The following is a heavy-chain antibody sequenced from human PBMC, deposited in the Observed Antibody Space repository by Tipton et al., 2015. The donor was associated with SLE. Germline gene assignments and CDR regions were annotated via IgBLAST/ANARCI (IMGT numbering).Heavy chain of an antibody. D-gene: IGHD3-3*01. Sequence: SLRLSCAASGFTVSSNYMSWVRQAPGKGLEWVSVIYSGGSTNYADSVKGRFTISRDNSKNTLYLQMNSLRAEDTAVYYCARDEWYGSYYYGMDVWGQGTTVTVSS. J-gene: IGHJ6*02. CDR1: GFTVSSNY. CDR3: ARDEWYGSYYYGMDV. V-gene: IGHV3-66*02. CDR2: IYSGGST.